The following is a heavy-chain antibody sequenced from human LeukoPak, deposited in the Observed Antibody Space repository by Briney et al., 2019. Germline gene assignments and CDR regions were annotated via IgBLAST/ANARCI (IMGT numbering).Heavy chain of an antibody. V-gene: IGHV3-30*02. J-gene: IGHJ6*03. CDR2: IRYDGSDK. D-gene: IGHD3-10*01. CDR3: AKDGRFGDYYYYYMDV. Sequence: PGGSLRLSCAASGFTFSCYGMHWVRQAPGKGLEWVAFIRYDGSDKYYADSVKGRFTISRDNSKNTLYLQMNSLRAEDTAVYYCAKDGRFGDYYYYYMDVWGKGTTVTVSS. CDR1: GFTFSCYG.